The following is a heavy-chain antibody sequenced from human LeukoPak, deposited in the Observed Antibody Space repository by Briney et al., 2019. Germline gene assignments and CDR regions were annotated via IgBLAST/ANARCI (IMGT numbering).Heavy chain of an antibody. D-gene: IGHD1-26*01. J-gene: IGHJ3*02. CDR3: ARHLVGATPRVYAFDI. Sequence: ASVKVSCKPSGYTFTSYGISWVRQAPGQGLEWMGWISAYNGNTNYAQKLQGRVTMTTDTSTSTAYMELRSLRSDDTAVYYCARHLVGATPRVYAFDIWGQGTMVTVSS. CDR2: ISAYNGNT. V-gene: IGHV1-18*01. CDR1: GYTFTSYG.